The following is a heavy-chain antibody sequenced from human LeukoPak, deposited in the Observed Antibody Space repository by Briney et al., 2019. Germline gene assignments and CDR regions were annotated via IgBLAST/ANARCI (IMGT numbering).Heavy chain of an antibody. CDR2: IYYSGST. V-gene: IGHV4-39*01. D-gene: IGHD2-21*02. CDR1: GASISSSAYY. Sequence: KPSETLSLTCTVSGASISSSAYYWGWIRRPPGKGLEWIGSIYYSGSTYYSPSLKSRVTISVDTSKNQFSLKLSSVTAADTAVYYCATTNCGGDCYPAWWGQGTLVTVSS. CDR3: ATTNCGGDCYPAW. J-gene: IGHJ4*02.